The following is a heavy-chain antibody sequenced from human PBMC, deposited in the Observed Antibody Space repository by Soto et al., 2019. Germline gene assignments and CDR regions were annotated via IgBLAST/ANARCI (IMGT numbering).Heavy chain of an antibody. D-gene: IGHD1-20*01. Sequence: QVQLVQSGAEVKKPGASVKVSCKASGYSFTNFDINWVRQAAGQGLEWMGWMSPRRGNTVYAQKFQGRVAMTRNTSISTAFMELSSLTSEDTAVYYCASGAYNWNDYAYWGQGNLVSVSS. V-gene: IGHV1-8*01. CDR2: MSPRRGNT. CDR1: GYSFTNFD. J-gene: IGHJ4*02. CDR3: ASGAYNWNDYAY.